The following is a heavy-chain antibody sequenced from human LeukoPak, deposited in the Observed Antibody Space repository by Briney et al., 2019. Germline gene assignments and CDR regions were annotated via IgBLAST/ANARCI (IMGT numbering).Heavy chain of an antibody. CDR2: IKNDGSET. CDR3: AKDKVRRSSGSDY. D-gene: IGHD6-19*01. CDR1: GFNFRDHW. J-gene: IGHJ4*02. Sequence: GGSLRLSCAVSGFNFRDHWMDWVRQAPGKGLEWVGHIKNDGSETYYLDSLKGRFSISRDNTNNALYLQMNSLRAEDTGVYYCAKDKVRRSSGSDYWGQGTPVIVSS. V-gene: IGHV3-7*03.